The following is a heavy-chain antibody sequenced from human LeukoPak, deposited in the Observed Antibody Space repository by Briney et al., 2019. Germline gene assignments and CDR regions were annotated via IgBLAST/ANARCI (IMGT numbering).Heavy chain of an antibody. V-gene: IGHV3-53*01. Sequence: PGGSLRLSCAASGFTLSSNYMSWVRQAPGKGLEWVSIIYSSGSTYYADSVKGRFTISRDDSKNTPYLQMHSLRDEDTAVYYCARHLSGDDIWGQGTMVTVSS. CDR3: ARHLSGDDI. D-gene: IGHD4-17*01. J-gene: IGHJ3*02. CDR1: GFTLSSNY. CDR2: IYSSGST.